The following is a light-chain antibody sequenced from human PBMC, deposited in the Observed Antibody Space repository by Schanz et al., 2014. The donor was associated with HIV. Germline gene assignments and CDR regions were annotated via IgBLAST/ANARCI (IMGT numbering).Light chain of an antibody. CDR1: QSITKY. J-gene: IGKJ3*01. Sequence: DIQMTQSPSSLSASVGDRVTITCRASQSITKYLNWYQEKPGKAPELLIFAASRLQTGVTSRFSGSGSGTDFTLTISSLQPEDFATYYCQQSYSTPFTFGPGTKVDIK. V-gene: IGKV1-39*01. CDR2: AAS. CDR3: QQSYSTPFT.